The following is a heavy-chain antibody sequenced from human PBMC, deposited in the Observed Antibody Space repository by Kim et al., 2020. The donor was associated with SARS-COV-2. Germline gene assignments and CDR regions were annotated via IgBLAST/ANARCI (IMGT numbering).Heavy chain of an antibody. V-gene: IGHV3-21*04. CDR3: ARERAGDYYYGMDV. Sequence: DSVKGRFTISRDNANNSLYLQMNSLRAEDTAVYYCARERAGDYYYGMDVWGQGTTVTVSS. J-gene: IGHJ6*02. D-gene: IGHD3-10*01.